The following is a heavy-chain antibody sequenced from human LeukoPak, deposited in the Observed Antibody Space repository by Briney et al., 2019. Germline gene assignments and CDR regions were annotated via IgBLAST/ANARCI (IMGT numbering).Heavy chain of an antibody. CDR3: SGGEMVAATPSYYYYMDV. Sequence: PSETLSLTCTVSGGSISSYYWSWIRQPAGKGLEWIGRIYTSGSTNYNPSLKSRVTMSVDTSKNQFSLKLSSVTAADTAVYYCSGGEMVAATPSYYYYMDVWGKGTTVTVSS. J-gene: IGHJ6*03. V-gene: IGHV4-4*07. CDR1: GGSISSYY. D-gene: IGHD2-15*01. CDR2: IYTSGST.